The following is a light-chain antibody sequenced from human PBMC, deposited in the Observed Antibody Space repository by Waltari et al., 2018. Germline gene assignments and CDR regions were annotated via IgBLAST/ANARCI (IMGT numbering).Light chain of an antibody. Sequence: CRTSQDVKNYLAWYQQKPGKAPELLIYTATFLQTGVPSRFSGSGSGTDFTLTISSLQSEDFATYFCQQNYAFPRTFGQGTKVEVK. CDR3: QQNYAFPRT. V-gene: IGKV1D-8*01. CDR1: QDVKNY. J-gene: IGKJ1*01. CDR2: TAT.